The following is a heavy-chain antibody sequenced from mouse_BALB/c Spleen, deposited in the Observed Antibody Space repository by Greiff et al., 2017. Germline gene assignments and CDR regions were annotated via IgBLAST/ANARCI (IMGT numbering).Heavy chain of an antibody. CDR1: GFTFSSYA. Sequence: EVHLVESGGGLVKPGGSLKLSCAASGFTFSSYAMSWVRQSPEKRLEWVAEISSGGSYTYYPDTVTGRFTISRDNAKNTLYLEMSSLRSEDTAMYYCARGDYGSKYFDYWGQGTTLTVSS. J-gene: IGHJ2*01. CDR3: ARGDYGSKYFDY. CDR2: ISSGGSYT. V-gene: IGHV5-9-4*01. D-gene: IGHD1-1*01.